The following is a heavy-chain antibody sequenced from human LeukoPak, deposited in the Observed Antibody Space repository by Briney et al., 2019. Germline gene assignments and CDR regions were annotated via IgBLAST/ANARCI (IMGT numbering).Heavy chain of an antibody. CDR3: ARDAEGSETHSGMDV. CDR1: GFTVSSNY. D-gene: IGHD3-10*01. Sequence: PGGSLRLSWAASGFTVSSNYMNWVRQAPGKGLEWVSTIYRDGSTYYADSVRGRFTISRDNSKNTLYLQMNNLRAEDAAVYYCARDAEGSETHSGMDVWGQGTTVTVSS. J-gene: IGHJ6*02. CDR2: IYRDGST. V-gene: IGHV3-53*01.